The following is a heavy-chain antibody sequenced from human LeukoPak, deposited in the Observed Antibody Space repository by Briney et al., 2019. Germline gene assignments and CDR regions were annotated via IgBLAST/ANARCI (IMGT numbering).Heavy chain of an antibody. V-gene: IGHV5-51*01. Sequence: GESPKISCKGSGYSFTSYWIGWVRQMPGKGLEWMGIIYPGDSDTRYSPSFQGQVTISADKSISTAYLQWSSLKASDTAMYYCARQRRNGGIAASNDAFDIWGQGTMVTVSS. CDR3: ARQRRNGGIAASNDAFDI. CDR2: IYPGDSDT. CDR1: GYSFTSYW. J-gene: IGHJ3*02. D-gene: IGHD6-13*01.